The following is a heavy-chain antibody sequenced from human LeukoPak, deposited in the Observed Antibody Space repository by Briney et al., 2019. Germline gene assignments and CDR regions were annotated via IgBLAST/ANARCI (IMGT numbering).Heavy chain of an antibody. V-gene: IGHV3-23*01. Sequence: GGSLRLSCAASGFTFSSYAMSWVRQAPGKGLEWVSAISGSGGSTYYADSVKGRFTISRDNAKNSLYLQMNSLRDEDTAVYYCARVSMTTVIEYCFDYWGQGTLVTVSS. CDR3: ARVSMTTVIEYCFDY. CDR1: GFTFSSYA. CDR2: ISGSGGST. J-gene: IGHJ4*02. D-gene: IGHD4-17*01.